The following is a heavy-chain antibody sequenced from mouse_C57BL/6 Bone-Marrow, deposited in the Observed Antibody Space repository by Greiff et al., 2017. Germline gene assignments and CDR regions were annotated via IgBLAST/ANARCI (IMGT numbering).Heavy chain of an antibody. CDR1: GISITTGNYR. V-gene: IGHV3-5*01. J-gene: IGHJ1*03. Sequence: EVQLQQSGPGLVKPSQTVFLTCTVTGISITTGNYRWSWIRQFPGNKLEWIGYIYYSGTITYNPSLTSRTTITRDTPKNQFFLEMNSLTAEDTATYYCARDVYYDYDRDWYFDVWGTGTTVTVSS. D-gene: IGHD2-4*01. CDR3: ARDVYYDYDRDWYFDV. CDR2: IYYSGTI.